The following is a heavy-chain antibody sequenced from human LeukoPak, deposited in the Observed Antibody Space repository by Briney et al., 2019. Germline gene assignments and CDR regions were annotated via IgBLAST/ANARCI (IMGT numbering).Heavy chain of an antibody. CDR2: IYYSGST. J-gene: IGHJ4*02. D-gene: IGHD3-3*01. CDR1: GGSISSSSYY. Sequence: SETLSLTCTVSGGSISSSSYYWGWIRQPPGKGLEWIGSIYYSGSTYYNPSLKSRVTISVDTSKNQFSLKLSSVTAADTAVYYCARRLEWPSWRSFHFDYWGQGTLVTVSS. CDR3: ARRLEWPSWRSFHFDY. V-gene: IGHV4-39*01.